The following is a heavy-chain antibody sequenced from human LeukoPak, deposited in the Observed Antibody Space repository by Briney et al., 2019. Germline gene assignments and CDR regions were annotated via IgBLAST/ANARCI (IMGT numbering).Heavy chain of an antibody. CDR2: INPSGGSK. J-gene: IGHJ5*02. D-gene: IGHD2-21*02. CDR1: GYTFTSYY. V-gene: IGHV1-46*01. Sequence: GASVKVSCKASGYTFTSYYMHWVRQAPGQGLEWMGIINPSGGSKSYAQKFQGRVTMTRDTSTSTVYMELSSLRSEDTAVYYCARDLEGLAYCGGDCYPGNWFDPWGQGTLVTVSS. CDR3: ARDLEGLAYCGGDCYPGNWFDP.